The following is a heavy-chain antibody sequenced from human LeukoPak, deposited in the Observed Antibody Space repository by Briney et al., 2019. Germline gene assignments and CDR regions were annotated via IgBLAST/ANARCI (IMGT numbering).Heavy chain of an antibody. J-gene: IGHJ4*02. V-gene: IGHV6-1*01. CDR2: TYYRSQQWYS. D-gene: IGHD3-3*01. CDR3: GRETDFGVVTN. CDR1: GDSVSSNGAA. Sequence: QTLSLTCAISGDSVSSNGAAWDWIRQSPSSGLEWLGRTYYRSQQWYSDYAPSVKGRITINANTSHNQFSLHLNSVTPEDTAVYYCGRETDFGVVTNWGQGTLVTVSS.